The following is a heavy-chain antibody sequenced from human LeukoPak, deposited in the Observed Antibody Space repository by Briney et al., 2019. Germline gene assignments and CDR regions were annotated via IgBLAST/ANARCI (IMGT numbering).Heavy chain of an antibody. D-gene: IGHD3-22*01. Sequence: PSETLSLTCTLSGGSISSGGYYWSWIRQHPGKGLEWIGYIYYSGSTYYNPSLKSRVTISVDTSKNQFSLKLSSVTAADTAVYYCARATDYYDSSGYPYFDYWGQGTLVTVSS. CDR1: GGSISSGGYY. J-gene: IGHJ4*02. CDR2: IYYSGST. CDR3: ARATDYYDSSGYPYFDY. V-gene: IGHV4-31*03.